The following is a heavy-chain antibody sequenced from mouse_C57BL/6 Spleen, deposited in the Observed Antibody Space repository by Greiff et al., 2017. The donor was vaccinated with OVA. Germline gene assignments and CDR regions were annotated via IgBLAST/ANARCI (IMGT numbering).Heavy chain of an antibody. Sequence: EVKLVESGGDLVKPGGSLKLSCAASGFTFSSYGMSWVRQTPDKRLEWVATISSGGSYNYYPDSVKGRFTISRDNAKNTLYLQMSSLKSEDTAMYYCARDYDGDYFDYWGQGTTLTVSS. D-gene: IGHD2-4*01. V-gene: IGHV5-6*01. CDR3: ARDYDGDYFDY. CDR2: ISSGGSYN. CDR1: GFTFSSYG. J-gene: IGHJ2*01.